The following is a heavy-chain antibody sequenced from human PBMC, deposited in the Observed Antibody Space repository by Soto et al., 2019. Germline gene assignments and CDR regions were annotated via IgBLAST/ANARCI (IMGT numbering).Heavy chain of an antibody. V-gene: IGHV4-59*01. J-gene: IGHJ4*02. CDR2: IFYSGST. CDR1: GGSIMSYY. D-gene: IGHD2-21*02. Sequence: PSETLSLTCTVSGGSIMSYYCSCVRQPPGKGLEWIGYIFYSGSTNYNPSLKSRVTISLDTSKNQFSLKVSSVTAADTAVYYCARERAGDHFDYWGQGTLVTVSS. CDR3: ARERAGDHFDY.